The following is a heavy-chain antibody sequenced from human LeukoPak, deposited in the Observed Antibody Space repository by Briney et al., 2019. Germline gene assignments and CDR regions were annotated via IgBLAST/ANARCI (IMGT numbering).Heavy chain of an antibody. J-gene: IGHJ4*02. D-gene: IGHD2-2*01. CDR2: IDPYSGAI. Sequence: ASVKVSCKSSGFTFTDEYIHWVRQAPGQGLEWMGWIDPYSGAINYAQKFQGRVTLTRDTSISTAYMELSRLTSGDTAVYYCARDPKSQLLLDYWGQGTLVTVSS. CDR1: GFTFTDEY. CDR3: ARDPKSQLLLDY. V-gene: IGHV1-2*02.